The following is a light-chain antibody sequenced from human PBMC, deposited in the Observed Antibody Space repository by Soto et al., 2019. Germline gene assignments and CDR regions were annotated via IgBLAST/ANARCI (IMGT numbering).Light chain of an antibody. CDR2: DAS. CDR1: QTINSD. CDR3: QQYETFSGT. J-gene: IGKJ1*01. Sequence: IRVTQSPSSMSASLGDRVTITCRTSQTINSDLNWYQQKPGEAPKLLIYDASALPRGVPSRFSGSGSGTKFTLTIASLQPEDFATYYCQQYETFSGTFGPGTKVEI. V-gene: IGKV1-13*02.